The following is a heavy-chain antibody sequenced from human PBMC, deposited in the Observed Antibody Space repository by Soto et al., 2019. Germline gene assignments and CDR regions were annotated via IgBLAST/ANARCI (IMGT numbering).Heavy chain of an antibody. CDR3: ARVHGAYWYFDL. V-gene: IGHV4-59*01. D-gene: IGHD4-17*01. CDR2: IYYTGST. J-gene: IGHJ2*01. CDR1: GGSISSYY. Sequence: QVQLQESGPGLVKPSETLSLTCTVSGGSISSYYWSWIRQPPGKGLEWIGYIYYTGSTNYNPSLKSRVXTXVXXSKNQFSLKVSSVTAADTAVYYCARVHGAYWYFDLWGRGTLVTVSS.